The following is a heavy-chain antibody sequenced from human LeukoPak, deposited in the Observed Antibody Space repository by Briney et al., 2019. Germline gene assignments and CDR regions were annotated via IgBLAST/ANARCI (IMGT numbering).Heavy chain of an antibody. CDR2: FNSDGRST. CDR1: GFTFSTYW. V-gene: IGHV3-74*01. CDR3: ARGRYYLDS. Sequence: RGGSLRLSCAASGFTFSTYWMHWVRQAPGKGLVWVSRFNSDGRSTYYADSVKGRSTISRDNAKNTLYLQMNSLRAEDTAVYYCARGRYYLDSWGQGTLVTVSS. J-gene: IGHJ4*02. D-gene: IGHD4-17*01.